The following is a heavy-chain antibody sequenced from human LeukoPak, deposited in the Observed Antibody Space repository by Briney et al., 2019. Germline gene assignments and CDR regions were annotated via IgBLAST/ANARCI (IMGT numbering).Heavy chain of an antibody. CDR1: GYSISSGYY. CDR3: ARDPMATTTPFDY. Sequence: SETLSLTCTVSGYSISSGYYWGWIRQPPGKGLEWIGSIYYSGSTYYNPSLKSRVTISVDTSKNQFSLKLSSVTAADTAVYYCARDPMATTTPFDYWGQGTLVTVSS. D-gene: IGHD5-24*01. V-gene: IGHV4-38-2*02. CDR2: IYYSGST. J-gene: IGHJ4*02.